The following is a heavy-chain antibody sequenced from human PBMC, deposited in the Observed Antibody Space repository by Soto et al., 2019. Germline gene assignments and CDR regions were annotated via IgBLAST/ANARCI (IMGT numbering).Heavy chain of an antibody. D-gene: IGHD3-10*01. Sequence: QITLKESGPTLVNPTQTLTLTCTFSGFSLSSSGVGVGWFRQPPGEALEWLALIYWSDNKRYNPSLRTRITITKDTTKNQVVLALTNMDPVDTATYYCAHGLEGTWYFDVWGRGTLVTVSP. CDR2: IYWSDNK. V-gene: IGHV2-5*01. CDR3: AHGLEGTWYFDV. J-gene: IGHJ2*01. CDR1: GFSLSSSGVG.